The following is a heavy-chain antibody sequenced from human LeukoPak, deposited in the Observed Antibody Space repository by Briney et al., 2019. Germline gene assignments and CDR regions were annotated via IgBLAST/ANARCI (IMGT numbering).Heavy chain of an antibody. CDR2: INHSGST. CDR3: AKSNGYGLIDI. Sequence: SETLSLTCVVYGGSFSGYYWSWIRQPPGKGLEWIGEINHSGSTNYNPSLKSRVTISVDTSKNQFSLKLNSVTAADTAVYYCAKSNGYGLIDIWGQGTVVTVSS. D-gene: IGHD3-22*01. V-gene: IGHV4-34*01. CDR1: GGSFSGYY. J-gene: IGHJ3*02.